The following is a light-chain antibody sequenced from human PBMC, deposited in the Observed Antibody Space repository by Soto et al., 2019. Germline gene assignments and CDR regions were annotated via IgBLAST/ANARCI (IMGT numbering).Light chain of an antibody. CDR1: KNDVGGYNY. V-gene: IGLV2-8*01. J-gene: IGLJ1*01. Sequence: TISCSVKKNDVGGYNYVSWYQQQPGKAPKLMIYEVRKRPSGVPDRFSGSKSGNTASLTVSGLQAEDEADYYCNSYARSNYGAVLGSGTKCTV. CDR3: NSYARSNYGAV. CDR2: EVR.